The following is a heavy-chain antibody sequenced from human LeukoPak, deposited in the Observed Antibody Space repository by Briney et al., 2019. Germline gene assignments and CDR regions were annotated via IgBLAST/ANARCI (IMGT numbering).Heavy chain of an antibody. J-gene: IGHJ4*02. V-gene: IGHV3-48*03. CDR1: GFIFSSYE. CDR2: ISSGDSTT. Sequence: GGSLRLSCAASGFIFSSYEMSWVRQAPGKGLEWVSYISSGDSTTHYADSVKGRFTISRDNAVDSLYLQMNSLRAEDTAVYYCATSFRSDSGGRWGQGTLVTVSS. CDR3: ATSFRSDSGGR. D-gene: IGHD4-17*01.